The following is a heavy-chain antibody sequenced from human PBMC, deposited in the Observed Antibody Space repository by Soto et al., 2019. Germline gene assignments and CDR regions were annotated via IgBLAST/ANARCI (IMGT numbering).Heavy chain of an antibody. CDR1: GYSFTHYS. CDR3: ARGDGDTLDY. CDR2: INAYVGET. J-gene: IGHJ4*02. Sequence: QVQLVQSGAEVKKPGASVKVSCKASGYSFTHYSITWVRQAPGQGLEWTGWINAYVGETKSAQKYEGRVIVTMDTSTNTAYLELRSLRSDDTAVYYCARGDGDTLDYWGQGTLVRVSA. V-gene: IGHV1-18*01.